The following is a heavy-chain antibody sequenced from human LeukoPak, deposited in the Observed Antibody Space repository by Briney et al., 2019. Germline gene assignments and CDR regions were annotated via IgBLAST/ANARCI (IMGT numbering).Heavy chain of an antibody. V-gene: IGHV4-59*01. Sequence: PSETLSLTCTVSGGSISSFFWSWNRQPPGKGLEWIGSMHYSGDTKYNPSLKSRVSLSIDTSNQQFSLRLSSVTAADTAVYYCARDLELERNRWNYFESWGQGTLVTVSS. CDR1: GGSISSFF. CDR2: MHYSGDT. D-gene: IGHD1-1*01. CDR3: ARDLELERNRWNYFES. J-gene: IGHJ4*02.